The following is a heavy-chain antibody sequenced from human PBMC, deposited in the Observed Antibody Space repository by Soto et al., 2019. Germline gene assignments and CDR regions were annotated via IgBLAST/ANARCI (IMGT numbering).Heavy chain of an antibody. J-gene: IGHJ5*02. CDR2: IYYSGFS. D-gene: IGHD1-20*01. CDR1: GGSITSGGYY. Sequence: QVQLQESGPGLVKPSQTLSLTCTVSGGSITSGGYYWSWIRQHPGKGLEWIGYIYYSGFSYYNPSLNSRVKIVVKTSKNQFSLKPSSVTAADTVVYYCAITVFPWGQGTLVTVSS. CDR3: AITVFP. V-gene: IGHV4-31*03.